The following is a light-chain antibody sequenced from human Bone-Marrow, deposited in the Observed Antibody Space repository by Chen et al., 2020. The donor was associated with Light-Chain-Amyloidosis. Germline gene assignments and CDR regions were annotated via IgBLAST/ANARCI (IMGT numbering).Light chain of an antibody. J-gene: IGLJ3*02. CDR3: QVWDRSSDRPM. V-gene: IGLV3-21*02. Sequence: SYVLTQPSSVSVAPGQTATIACGGNNIGSTSVHWYQQTPGQAPLLVVYDDSDRPSGIPERLSGSNSGNTATLTISRVEAGDEPDYYCQVWDRSSDRPMFGGGTKLTVL. CDR2: DDS. CDR1: NIGSTS.